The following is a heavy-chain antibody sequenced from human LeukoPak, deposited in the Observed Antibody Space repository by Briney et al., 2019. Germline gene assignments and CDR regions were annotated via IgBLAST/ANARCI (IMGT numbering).Heavy chain of an antibody. D-gene: IGHD6-19*01. CDR1: GGSISSSSYY. V-gene: IGHV4-39*01. J-gene: IGHJ4*02. CDR2: IYYSGST. CDR3: ARRTGYSSGWYLDY. Sequence: SGTLSLTCTVSGGSISSSSYYWGWIRQPPGKGLEWIGSIYYSGSTYYNPSLKSRVTISVDTSKNQFSLKLSSVTAADTAVYYCARRTGYSSGWYLDYWGQGTLVTVSS.